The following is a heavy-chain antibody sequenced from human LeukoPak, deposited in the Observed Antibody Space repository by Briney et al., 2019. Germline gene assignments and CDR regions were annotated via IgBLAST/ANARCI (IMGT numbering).Heavy chain of an antibody. CDR3: ARDAGWLPNYYMDV. Sequence: ASVKVSCKASGYTFTSYYIHWVRQAPGQGLEWMGWINPNSGGTNYAQKFQGRVTMTRDTSISTAYMELSRLRSDDTAVYYCARDAGWLPNYYMDVWGKGTTVTISS. J-gene: IGHJ6*03. CDR1: GYTFTSYY. D-gene: IGHD3-9*01. CDR2: INPNSGGT. V-gene: IGHV1-2*02.